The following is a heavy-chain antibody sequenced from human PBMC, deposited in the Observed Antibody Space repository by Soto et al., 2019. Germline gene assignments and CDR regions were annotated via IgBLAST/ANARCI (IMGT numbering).Heavy chain of an antibody. V-gene: IGHV4-30-4*01. CDR3: ASTTDYYYYGMDV. Sequence: SETLSLTCTVSGGSISSGDYYWSWIRQPPGKGLEWIGYIYYSGSTYYNPSLKSRVTISVDTSKNQFSLKLSPVTAADTAVYYCASTTDYYYYGMDVWGQGTTVTVSS. D-gene: IGHD1-1*01. CDR1: GGSISSGDYY. CDR2: IYYSGST. J-gene: IGHJ6*02.